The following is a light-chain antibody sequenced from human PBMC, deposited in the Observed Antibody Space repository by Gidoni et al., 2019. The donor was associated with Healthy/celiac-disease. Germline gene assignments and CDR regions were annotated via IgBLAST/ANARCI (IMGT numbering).Light chain of an antibody. CDR1: QSISSY. CDR3: QQSYSTPMYT. Sequence: DIKMTQSPSALSASVGDRVTITCRASQSISSYLNWYQQNPGKAPKLLIYAASSLQSGVPSRFSGSGSGTDFTLTISSLQPEDFATYYCQQSYSTPMYTFGQGTKLEIK. V-gene: IGKV1-39*01. J-gene: IGKJ2*01. CDR2: AAS.